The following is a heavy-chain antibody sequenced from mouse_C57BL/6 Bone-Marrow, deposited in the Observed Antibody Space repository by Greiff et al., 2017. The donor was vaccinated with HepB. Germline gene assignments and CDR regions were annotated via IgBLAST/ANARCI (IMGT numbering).Heavy chain of an antibody. CDR3: ARPRDYDAWFAY. CDR1: GYAFSSYW. V-gene: IGHV1-80*01. Sequence: VQLQQSGAELVKPGASVKISCKASGYAFSSYWMNWVKQRPGKGLEWIGQIYPGDGDTNYNGKFKGKATLTADKSSSTAYMQLSSLTSEDSAVYFCARPRDYDAWFAYWGQGTLVTVSA. CDR2: IYPGDGDT. D-gene: IGHD2-4*01. J-gene: IGHJ3*01.